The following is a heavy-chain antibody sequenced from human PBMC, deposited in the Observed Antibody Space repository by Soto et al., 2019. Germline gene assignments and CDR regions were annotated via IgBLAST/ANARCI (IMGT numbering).Heavy chain of an antibody. Sequence: EVQLVESGGGLVQPGGSLRLSCAASGITFINAWMSWVRQAPGKGLEWVGRIKNRADGGAADYAAPVRGRFTISRDDLKNTLYLQMNSLEAEDTAVYFCTTDPGDYEDFWGQGTLVTVSS. V-gene: IGHV3-15*01. CDR1: GITFINAW. D-gene: IGHD4-17*01. CDR2: IKNRADGGAA. J-gene: IGHJ4*02. CDR3: TTDPGDYEDF.